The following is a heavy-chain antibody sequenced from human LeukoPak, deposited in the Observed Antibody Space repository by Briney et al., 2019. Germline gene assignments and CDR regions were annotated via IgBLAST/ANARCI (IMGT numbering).Heavy chain of an antibody. D-gene: IGHD3-9*01. CDR1: GFTFSSYG. CDR3: AREARYFDWPVYYYYGMDV. J-gene: IGHJ6*02. V-gene: IGHV3-30*19. Sequence: GRSLRLSCAASGFTFSSYGMHWVRQAPGKGLEWVAVIWYDGGNKYYADSVKGRFTISRDNSKNTLYLQMNSLRAEDTAVYYCAREARYFDWPVYYYYGMDVWGQGTTVTVSS. CDR2: IWYDGGNK.